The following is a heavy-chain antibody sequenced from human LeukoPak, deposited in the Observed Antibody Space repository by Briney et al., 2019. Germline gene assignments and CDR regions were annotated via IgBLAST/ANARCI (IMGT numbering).Heavy chain of an antibody. D-gene: IGHD6-13*01. CDR3: ARDESAAGTHFDY. J-gene: IGHJ4*02. CDR1: GFTFTYYG. CDR2: ISAYSGDT. V-gene: IGHV1-18*01. Sequence: GASVKLSCKTSGFTFTYYGISWVRQAPGKGLEWMGWISAYSGDTYYAQKFQGRVTMTRDISTSTAYMELRSLRSDDTAFYYCARDESAAGTHFDYWGQGTLVTVSS.